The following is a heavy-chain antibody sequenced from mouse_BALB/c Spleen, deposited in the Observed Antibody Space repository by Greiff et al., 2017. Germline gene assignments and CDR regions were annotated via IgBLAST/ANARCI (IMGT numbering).Heavy chain of an antibody. D-gene: IGHD1-1*01. CDR3: TRVYGSSTWFAY. V-gene: IGHV1-5*01. J-gene: IGHJ3*01. Sequence: VQLKESGTVLARPGASVKMSCKASGYSFTSYWMHWVKQRPGQGLEWIGAIYPGNSDTSYNQKFKGKAKLTAVTSASTAYMELSSLTNEDSAVYYCTRVYGSSTWFAYWGQGTLVTVSA. CDR1: GYSFTSYW. CDR2: IYPGNSDT.